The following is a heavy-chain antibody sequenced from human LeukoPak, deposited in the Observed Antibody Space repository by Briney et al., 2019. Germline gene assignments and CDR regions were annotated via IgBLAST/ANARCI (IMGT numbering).Heavy chain of an antibody. CDR1: GYTLTKLS. D-gene: IGHD6-13*01. V-gene: IGHV1-24*01. CDR3: ATAVGAAGNNWFDP. Sequence: ASGKVSCKVSGYTLTKLSMHWVRQAPGKGGEWMGGFDPEDGETIYAQKFQGRVTMTEHTSTATAYMELSSLRSEDTAVYYCATAVGAAGNNWFDPWGQGTLVTVSS. CDR2: FDPEDGET. J-gene: IGHJ5*02.